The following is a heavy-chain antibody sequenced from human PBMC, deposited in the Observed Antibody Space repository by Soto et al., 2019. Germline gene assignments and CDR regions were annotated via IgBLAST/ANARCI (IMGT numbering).Heavy chain of an antibody. V-gene: IGHV4-59*01. D-gene: IGHD3-16*01. CDR1: GGSSGNYY. J-gene: IGHJ4*02. CDR2: ISYSGST. Sequence: PSETLSLTCTVSGGSSGNYYWSWIRQPPGKGLEWIGYISYSGSTNYNPSLKSRGTISQDTSKKQFSLKSSSVTAADTAVYYCARGSDGDYSDYWGQGTLVTVSS. CDR3: ARGSDGDYSDY.